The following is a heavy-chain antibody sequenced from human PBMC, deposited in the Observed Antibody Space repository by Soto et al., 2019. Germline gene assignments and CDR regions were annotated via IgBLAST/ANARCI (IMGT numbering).Heavy chain of an antibody. V-gene: IGHV3-74*01. D-gene: IGHD1-26*01. CDR1: GFTFSSYW. J-gene: IGHJ5*02. CDR2: INTDGSST. CDR3: ARRGQVGSGLAH. Sequence: EVQLVESGGGLVQPGGSLRLSCAASGFTFSSYWVLWVRQAPGKGLVWVSRINTDGSSTSYADSVKGRFTISRDNAKNTLYLKMNSLGAEDTAVYYCARRGQVGSGLAHWGQGTLVTVSS.